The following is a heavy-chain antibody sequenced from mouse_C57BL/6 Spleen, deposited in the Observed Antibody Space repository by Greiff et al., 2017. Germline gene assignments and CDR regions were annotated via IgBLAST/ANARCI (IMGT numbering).Heavy chain of an antibody. CDR2: IYPGDGDT. V-gene: IGHV1-82*01. CDR1: GYAFTSSW. J-gene: IGHJ2*01. D-gene: IGHD2-12*01. Sequence: QVQLKESGPELVKPGASVKISCKASGYAFTSSWMHWVKQRPGKGLEWIGWIYPGDGDTNYNEKFKGKATLTANKSSSTAYMQLSSLTSEDSAVYFGARRGADSVYFDYWGQGTTLTVSA. CDR3: ARRGADSVYFDY.